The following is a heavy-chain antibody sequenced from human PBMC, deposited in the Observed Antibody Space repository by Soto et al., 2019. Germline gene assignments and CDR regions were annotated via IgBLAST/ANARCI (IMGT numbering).Heavy chain of an antibody. D-gene: IGHD3-3*01. V-gene: IGHV3-7*01. CDR1: GFTFSSYW. CDR3: AKDDALRFPGV. CDR2: IKQDGSEK. J-gene: IGHJ6*04. Sequence: GGSLRLSCAASGFTFSSYWMSWVRQAPGKGLEWVANIKQDGSEKYYVDSVKGRFTISRDNAKNSLYLQMNSLRAEDTAVYYCAKDDALRFPGVWGKGTTVTVSS.